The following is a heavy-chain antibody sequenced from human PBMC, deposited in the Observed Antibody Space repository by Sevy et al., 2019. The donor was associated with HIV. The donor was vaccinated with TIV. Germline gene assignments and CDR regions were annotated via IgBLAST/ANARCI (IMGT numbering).Heavy chain of an antibody. Sequence: GESLKISCKGSGYTFSNYWIGWVRQMPGKGLEWMGVIYPGDSVTGYSRSFQGQVTTSADTSTSTAYLQWSSLKTSDTAIYYCARYPIVVVPAAEYYFDYWGQGTLVTVSS. V-gene: IGHV5-51*01. D-gene: IGHD2-2*01. CDR1: GYTFSNYW. CDR2: IYPGDSVT. CDR3: ARYPIVVVPAAEYYFDY. J-gene: IGHJ4*02.